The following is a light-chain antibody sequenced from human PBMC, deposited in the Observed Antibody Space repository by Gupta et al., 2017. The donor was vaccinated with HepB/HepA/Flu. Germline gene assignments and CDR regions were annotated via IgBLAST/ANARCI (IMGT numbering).Light chain of an antibody. Sequence: IHTAKSASSLSASVGDRVTITCRASQSISNYLNWYLEKPGKAPKVLIYAASSLQSGVPSRFSGSGSGTDFTLTISSLQAEDFGTYFCQQSYSTPFTFGPGPKWKSN. CDR3: QQSYSTPFT. J-gene: IGKJ3*01. CDR1: QSISNY. CDR2: AAS. V-gene: IGKV1-39*01.